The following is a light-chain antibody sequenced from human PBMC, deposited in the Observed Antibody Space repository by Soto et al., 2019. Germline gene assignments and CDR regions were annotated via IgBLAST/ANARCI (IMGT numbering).Light chain of an antibody. CDR1: SSDVGGYNY. CDR3: SSYAVSNTFVV. J-gene: IGLJ2*01. Sequence: QSALTQPPSASGSPGQSVTISCTGTSSDVGGYNYVSWYQQHPGKAPKLMLYEVSKRPSGVPDRFSGSKSGNTASLTVAGLQAEYEAAYYCSSYAVSNTFVVFCGGPNLT. CDR2: EVS. V-gene: IGLV2-8*01.